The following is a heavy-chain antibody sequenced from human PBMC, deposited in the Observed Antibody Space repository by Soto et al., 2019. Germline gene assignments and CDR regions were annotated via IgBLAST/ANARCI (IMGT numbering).Heavy chain of an antibody. CDR1: GFTFSSYA. CDR2: ISGSGGST. V-gene: IGHV3-23*01. Sequence: GGSPRLSCAASGFTFSSYAMSWVRQAPGKGLEWVSAISGSGGSTYYADSVKGRFTISRDNSKNTLYLQMNSLRAEDTAVYYCAKDVGYCSGGSCYFYYFDYWGQGTLVTVSS. CDR3: AKDVGYCSGGSCYFYYFDY. D-gene: IGHD2-15*01. J-gene: IGHJ4*02.